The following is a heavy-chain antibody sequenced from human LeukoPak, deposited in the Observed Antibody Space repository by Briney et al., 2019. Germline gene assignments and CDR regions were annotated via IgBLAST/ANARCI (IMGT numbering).Heavy chain of an antibody. CDR2: IKEDGSEK. Sequence: PGGSLRLSCAASGFSFSGYWTTWVRQAPGKGLEWVDNIKEDGSEKYYADFVKGRFTISSDNAKNSLDLQMNSLRAEDTAVYYCARRGSTDYWGQGTLVTVSS. J-gene: IGHJ4*02. V-gene: IGHV3-7*03. D-gene: IGHD2/OR15-2a*01. CDR1: GFSFSGYW. CDR3: ARRGSTDY.